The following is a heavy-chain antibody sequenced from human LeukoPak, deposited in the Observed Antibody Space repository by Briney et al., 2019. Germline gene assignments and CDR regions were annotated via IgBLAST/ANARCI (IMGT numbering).Heavy chain of an antibody. D-gene: IGHD2-15*01. CDR3: VRCSPYWYMDV. J-gene: IGHJ6*03. CDR2: IWYDGGTK. V-gene: IGHV3-33*01. CDR1: GFTFSGYG. Sequence: GRSLRLSCAASGFTFSGYGMHWVRQAPGKGLEWVAIIWYDGGTKYYADSVKGRFTISRDNSNNSLYLQMNHLRAEDTPIYYCVRCSPYWYMDVWGKGTTVTVSS.